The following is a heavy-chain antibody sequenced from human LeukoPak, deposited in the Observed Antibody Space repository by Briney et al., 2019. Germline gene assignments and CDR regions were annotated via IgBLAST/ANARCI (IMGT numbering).Heavy chain of an antibody. CDR2: ITSAGENT. CDR1: ESTFSIYA. J-gene: IGHJ4*02. Sequence: PGGSLRLSCAASESTFSIYAMSWVRQAPGKGLEWVSSITSAGENTFYTGSVKGRFTISRDNSRNTLYLQMNSLRAEDTAIYYCAKDRPNYYGSNGHYYRRDGDYWGQGTLVTVSS. CDR3: AKDRPNYYGSNGHYYRRDGDY. V-gene: IGHV3-23*01. D-gene: IGHD3-22*01.